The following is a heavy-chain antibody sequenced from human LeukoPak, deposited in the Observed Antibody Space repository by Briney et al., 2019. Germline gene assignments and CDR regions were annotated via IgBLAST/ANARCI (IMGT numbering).Heavy chain of an antibody. V-gene: IGHV1-69*06. Sequence: SVKVSCKASGGTFSSYAISWVRQAPGQGLEWMGGIIPIFGTANYAQKFQGRVTMTEDTSTDTAYMELSSLRSEDTAVYYCATDYPIAVAGPNWFDPWGQGTLVTVSS. CDR1: GGTFSSYA. D-gene: IGHD6-19*01. CDR3: ATDYPIAVAGPNWFDP. CDR2: IIPIFGTA. J-gene: IGHJ5*02.